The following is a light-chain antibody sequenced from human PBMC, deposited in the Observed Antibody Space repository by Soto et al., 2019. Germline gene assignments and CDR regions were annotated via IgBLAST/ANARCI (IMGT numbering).Light chain of an antibody. CDR3: QQYYSTPPT. CDR1: QSILYSSNNKNY. CDR2: WAS. J-gene: IGKJ4*01. V-gene: IGKV4-1*01. Sequence: IVMTQSPDSLAVSLCERATINCKSSQSILYSSNNKNYLAWYQQKPGQPPKLLIYWASTRESGVPDRFSCSGSGTDFTLTISSLQAEDVAVYYCQQYYSTPPTFGGGTKVEIK.